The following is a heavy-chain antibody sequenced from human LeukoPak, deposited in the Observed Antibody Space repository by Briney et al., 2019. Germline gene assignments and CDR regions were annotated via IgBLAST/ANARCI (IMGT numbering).Heavy chain of an antibody. CDR1: GFTFSTYW. Sequence: GGSLRLSCAASGFTFSTYWMHWVRQAPGKGLVWVSRINSDGSSTSYADSVKGRFTISRDNAKNTLYLQMNSLRVEDTAVYYCARVVGSSGYFSLYYFDYWGQGTLVTVSS. CDR3: ARVVGSSGYFSLYYFDY. D-gene: IGHD3-22*01. J-gene: IGHJ4*02. V-gene: IGHV3-74*01. CDR2: INSDGSST.